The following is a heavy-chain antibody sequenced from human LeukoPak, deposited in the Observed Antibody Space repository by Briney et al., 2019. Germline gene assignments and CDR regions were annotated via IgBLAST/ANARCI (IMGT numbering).Heavy chain of an antibody. CDR2: IYYSGST. J-gene: IGHJ4*02. CDR1: GGSISSSSYY. V-gene: IGHV4-39*07. CDR3: ARVETWLANFDY. Sequence: SETLSLTCTVSGGSISSSSYYWGWLRQPPGTGLEWIGSIYYSGSTYYNPSLKSRVTISVDTSKNQFSLKLSSVTAADTAVYYCARVETWLANFDYWGQGTVVTVSS. D-gene: IGHD6-19*01.